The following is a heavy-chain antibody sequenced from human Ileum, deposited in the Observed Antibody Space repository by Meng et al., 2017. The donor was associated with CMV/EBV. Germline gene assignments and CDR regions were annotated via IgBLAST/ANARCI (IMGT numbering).Heavy chain of an antibody. CDR1: GDSIGTSSLY. CDR2: SDYSGNT. J-gene: IGHJ5*02. D-gene: IGHD2-2*01. CDR3: AKFSHHPGSSRGWFGP. V-gene: IGHV4-39*07. Sequence: GSLRLSCSVSGDSIGTSSLYWAWIRPPPGKGREWLGTSDYSGNTYYSPSLKRRVTISVERPNTQISLILKSVTAADTAFYYCAKFSHHPGSSRGWFGPWGQGTLVTVSS.